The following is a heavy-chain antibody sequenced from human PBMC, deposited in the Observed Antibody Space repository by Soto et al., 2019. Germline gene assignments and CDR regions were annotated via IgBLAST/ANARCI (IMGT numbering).Heavy chain of an antibody. D-gene: IGHD2-15*01. CDR3: GRVVVGATRQTDPDS. V-gene: IGHV4-39*01. CDR1: GVSIHNSHSF. J-gene: IGHJ5*01. CDR2: VYHNGGA. Sequence: SETLSLTCTVSGVSIHNSHSFWAWIRQPPGKGLQFIASVYHNGGAHYNSSLKSRVTISVDTANNQVSLRMRSLTAADTAFYYWGRVVVGATRQTDPDSWGQGTLVTVSS.